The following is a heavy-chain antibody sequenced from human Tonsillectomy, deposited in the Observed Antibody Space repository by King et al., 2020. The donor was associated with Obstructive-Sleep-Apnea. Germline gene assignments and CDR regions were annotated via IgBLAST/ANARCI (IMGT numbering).Heavy chain of an antibody. CDR3: ARGHISGYSSGWYYYYYGMDV. CDR1: GGSVSSGSYY. D-gene: IGHD6-19*01. Sequence: QLQESGPGLVKPSETLSLTCTVSGGSVSSGSYYWSWIRQPPGKGLEWIGYIYYSGSTNYNPSLKSRVTISVDTSKNQFSLKLSSVTAADTAVYYCARGHISGYSSGWYYYYYGMDVWGQGTTVTVSS. CDR2: IYYSGST. V-gene: IGHV4-61*01. J-gene: IGHJ6*02.